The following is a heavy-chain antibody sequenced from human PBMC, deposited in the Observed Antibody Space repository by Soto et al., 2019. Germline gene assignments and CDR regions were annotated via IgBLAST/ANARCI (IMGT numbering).Heavy chain of an antibody. CDR2: ISYDGTNK. D-gene: IGHD4-17*01. V-gene: IGHV3-30*18. Sequence: QVQLVESGGGEVQPGRSLTISCAASGFTFSTYGMHWVRQTPGKGLAWVAVISYDGTNKFYSDSVKGRFTISRDNFKNTLTLQMNSLRADDTAVYSCAKDLQSYGDYDYYCYGMDVWGLGTRVTVSS. J-gene: IGHJ6*02. CDR3: AKDLQSYGDYDYYCYGMDV. CDR1: GFTFSTYG.